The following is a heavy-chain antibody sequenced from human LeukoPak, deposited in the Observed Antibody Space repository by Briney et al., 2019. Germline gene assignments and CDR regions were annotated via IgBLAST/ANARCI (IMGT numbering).Heavy chain of an antibody. J-gene: IGHJ4*02. CDR2: IIPIFGTA. CDR1: GGTFSSYA. V-gene: IGHV1-69*01. D-gene: IGHD2-15*01. Sequence: ASVKVSCKASGGTFSSYAISWVRQAPGQGLEWMGGIIPIFGTANYAQKFQGRVTIIADESTSTAYMELSRLRSDDTAVYYCARVRYCSGGSCYWSSDYWGQGTLVTVSS. CDR3: ARVRYCSGGSCYWSSDY.